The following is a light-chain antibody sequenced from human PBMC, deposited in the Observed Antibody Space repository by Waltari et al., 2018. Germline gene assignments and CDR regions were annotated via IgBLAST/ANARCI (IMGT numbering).Light chain of an antibody. CDR3: SSFTTTSTWV. J-gene: IGLJ3*02. CDR1: SSDVGAYSY. Sequence: QSALTQPASVSGSPRQSITISCSGTSSDVGAYSYVPWYQHHPGTAPKLMIFEVSNRPSGVSDRFSGSKSGNTASLTISGLQAEDEADYYCSSFTTTSTWVFGGGTKLTVL. V-gene: IGLV2-14*01. CDR2: EVS.